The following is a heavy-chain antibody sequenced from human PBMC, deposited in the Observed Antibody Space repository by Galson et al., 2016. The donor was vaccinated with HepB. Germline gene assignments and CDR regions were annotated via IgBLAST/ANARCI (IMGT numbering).Heavy chain of an antibody. Sequence: SLRLSCAASGFTFSSYVMHWVRQAPGKGLEWVAVISHDGSYKYNADSVKGRFTISRDNSKNTLYLQMSSLRADDTAVYYCARVAGGLKSPFDYWGQGTLVSVSS. J-gene: IGHJ4*02. D-gene: IGHD3-10*01. V-gene: IGHV3-30-3*01. CDR1: GFTFSSYV. CDR2: ISHDGSYK. CDR3: ARVAGGLKSPFDY.